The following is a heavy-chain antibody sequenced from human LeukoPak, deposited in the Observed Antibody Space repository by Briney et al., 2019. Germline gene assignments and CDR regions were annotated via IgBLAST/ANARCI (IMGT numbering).Heavy chain of an antibody. Sequence: GESLKISCQGSGYKFNAYWIAWVRQLPGKGLEWMGIIYPDGSDTRYSPSFQGQVTISADKSVSIAYLQWSSLKASDTAMYYCARPNITSYYDSRGYDAFDVWGEGTMVIVSS. CDR3: ARPNITSYYDSRGYDAFDV. D-gene: IGHD3-22*01. CDR1: GYKFNAYW. J-gene: IGHJ3*01. V-gene: IGHV5-51*01. CDR2: IYPDGSDT.